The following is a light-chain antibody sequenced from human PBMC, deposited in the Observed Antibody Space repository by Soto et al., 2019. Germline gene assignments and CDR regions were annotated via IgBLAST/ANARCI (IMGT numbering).Light chain of an antibody. Sequence: QSVLTQPPSASGSPGQSVTISCTGSYSDIGGYNYVSWYLQHPGEAPKLIIYEVSKRPSGVPDRFSGSKSDNTASLTVSGLQAEDEADYYCSSYGGSNNVVFGGGTKLTVL. CDR2: EVS. J-gene: IGLJ2*01. V-gene: IGLV2-8*01. CDR3: SSYGGSNNVV. CDR1: YSDIGGYNY.